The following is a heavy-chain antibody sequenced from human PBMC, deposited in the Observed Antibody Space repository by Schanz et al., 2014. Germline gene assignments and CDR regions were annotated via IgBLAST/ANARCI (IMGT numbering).Heavy chain of an antibody. J-gene: IGHJ6*02. D-gene: IGHD1-26*01. V-gene: IGHV4-59*08. CDR3: ARLGVGDKAYYYYGTDV. CDR1: GVSIGGYY. CDR2: IFFSGST. Sequence: QVQLQESGPGLVKPSETLSLTCTVSGVSIGGYYWSWIRQPPGKGLEWIGYIFFSGSTTYNPSFNSRVTITVDMPKTHSARNLPSLPAADTAVYYCARLGVGDKAYYYYGTDVWGQGTTVLVSS.